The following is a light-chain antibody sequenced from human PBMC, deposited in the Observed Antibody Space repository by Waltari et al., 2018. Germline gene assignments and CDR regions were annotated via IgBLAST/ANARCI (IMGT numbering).Light chain of an antibody. CDR1: NLGNRN. V-gene: IGLV3-1*01. CDR3: QVWDNNIVV. Sequence: SYDLTQPPSVSVSTGPPASITCSGDNLGNRNGSWIQQRPGQSLFLVMYQDKKRPSGIPERFSGSNSGNTATLTVSGAQAMDEADYYCQVWDNNIVVFGGGTKLTVL. CDR2: QDK. J-gene: IGLJ2*01.